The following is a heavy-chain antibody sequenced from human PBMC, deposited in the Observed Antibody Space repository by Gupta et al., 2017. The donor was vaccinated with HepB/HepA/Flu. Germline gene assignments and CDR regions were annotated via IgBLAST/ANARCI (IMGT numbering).Heavy chain of an antibody. V-gene: IGHV3-43*02. D-gene: IGHD4-17*01. CDR2: ISGDGGST. Sequence: EVQLVESGGGVVQPGGSLRLSCSASGFTFDDYAMHWVRQAPGKGLECVSLISGDGGSTYYADSVKGRFTIYRDNSKNALYLQMNSLRTEDTALYYCAKDPRHDYGDYEGYWGQGTLVTVSS. CDR3: AKDPRHDYGDYEGY. J-gene: IGHJ4*02. CDR1: GFTFDDYA.